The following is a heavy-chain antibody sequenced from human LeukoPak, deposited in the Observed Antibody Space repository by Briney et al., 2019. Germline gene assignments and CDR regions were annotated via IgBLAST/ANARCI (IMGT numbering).Heavy chain of an antibody. CDR2: INHSGST. J-gene: IGHJ4*02. V-gene: IGHV4-34*01. D-gene: IGHD6-13*01. CDR1: GGSFSGYY. Sequence: SETLSLTCAVYGGSFSGYYWSWIRQPPGKGLEWIGEINHSGSTNYNPSLKSRVTISVDTSKNQFSLKLSSVTAADTAVYYCARHGRARLSTSAAAGTPAFFYWGQGTLVTVSS. CDR3: ARHGRARLSTSAAAGTPAFFY.